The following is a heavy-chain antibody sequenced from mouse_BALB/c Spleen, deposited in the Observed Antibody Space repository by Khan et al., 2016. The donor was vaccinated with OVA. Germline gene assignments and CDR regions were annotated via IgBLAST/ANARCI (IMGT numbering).Heavy chain of an antibody. CDR2: ISYTGST. J-gene: IGHJ2*01. Sequence: EVQLQESGPGLVKPSQSLSLTCTVTGYSITSGYGWNWIRQFPGNKLEWMGYISYTGSTNYNQSLKSRISITRDTSKNQFFLQLNSVTTEDTATYYCARTARIKYWGQGTTLTVSS. CDR1: GYSITSGYG. D-gene: IGHD1-2*01. V-gene: IGHV3-2*02. CDR3: ARTARIKY.